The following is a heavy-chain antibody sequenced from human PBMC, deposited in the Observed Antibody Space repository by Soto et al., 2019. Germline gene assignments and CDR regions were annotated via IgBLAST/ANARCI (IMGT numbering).Heavy chain of an antibody. CDR2: VCYNENT. Sequence: SETLSLTCSVSGGSISSFTYYWGWIRQPPGKGLEWIGTVCYNENTYYNPPLKSRVTITVDTAKNQFSLNLRSVTAADTAMYFCARRERYYGSPGWFDPWGPGTLVTVS. J-gene: IGHJ5*02. CDR3: ARRERYYGSPGWFDP. V-gene: IGHV4-39*01. D-gene: IGHD3-10*01. CDR1: GGSISSFTYY.